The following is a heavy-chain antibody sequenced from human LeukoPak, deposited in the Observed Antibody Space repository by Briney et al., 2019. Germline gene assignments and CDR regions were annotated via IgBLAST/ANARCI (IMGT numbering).Heavy chain of an antibody. D-gene: IGHD5-24*01. V-gene: IGHV1-2*02. CDR3: ARGGTDGYNLSWDY. Sequence: AAVKVSCKASGYIFNSYGFNWVRQVPGPGLEWMGWINPNSGGTNYAQKFQGRVTMTRDTSISTAYMELSGLRSDDTAVYYGARGGTDGYNLSWDYWGQGTLVTVSS. CDR2: INPNSGGT. J-gene: IGHJ4*02. CDR1: GYIFNSYG.